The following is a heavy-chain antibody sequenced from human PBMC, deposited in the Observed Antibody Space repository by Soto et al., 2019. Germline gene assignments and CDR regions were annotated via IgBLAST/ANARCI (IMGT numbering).Heavy chain of an antibody. CDR3: ASSAADTMVRGPLSLHWFDP. CDR2: VIPIFGRG. CDR1: GGTFSSYA. D-gene: IGHD3-10*01. V-gene: IGHV1-69*01. Sequence: QVQLVQSGAEVKKPGSSVKVSCKASGGTFSSYAISWVRQAPGQGLEWMGGVIPIFGRGNYAQKFQGRVTITPDQSTSTAYMELSSLRSEDTAVYYCASSAADTMVRGPLSLHWFDPWGQGTLVTVSS. J-gene: IGHJ5*02.